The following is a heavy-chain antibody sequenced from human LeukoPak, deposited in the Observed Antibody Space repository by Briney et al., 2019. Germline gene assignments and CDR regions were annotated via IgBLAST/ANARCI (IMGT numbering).Heavy chain of an antibody. Sequence: SETLSLTCTVSGGSLSSYYWSWIRQPPGKGLEWIGYIYYSGSTNYNPSLKSRVTISVDTSKNQFSLKLSSVTAADTAVYYCARDYYDYGDYLEWYFDLWGRGTLVTVSS. CDR2: IYYSGST. D-gene: IGHD4-17*01. V-gene: IGHV4-59*01. J-gene: IGHJ2*01. CDR1: GGSLSSYY. CDR3: ARDYYDYGDYLEWYFDL.